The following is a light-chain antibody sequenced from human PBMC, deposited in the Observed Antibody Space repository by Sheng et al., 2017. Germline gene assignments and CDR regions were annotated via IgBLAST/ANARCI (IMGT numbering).Light chain of an antibody. CDR3: QQYDSFSWT. CDR1: QSISSW. CDR2: KAS. J-gene: IGKJ1*01. V-gene: IGKV1-5*03. Sequence: DIQMTQFPSTLSASVGDRVTITCRASQSISSWLAWYQQKPGKAPKLLMYKASSLQSGVPSRFSGSGSGTEFTLTISSLQPDDFATYYCQQYDSFSWTFGQGTKV.